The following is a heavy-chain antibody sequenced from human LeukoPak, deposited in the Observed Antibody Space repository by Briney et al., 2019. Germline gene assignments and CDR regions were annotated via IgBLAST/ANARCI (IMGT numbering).Heavy chain of an antibody. CDR3: ARDRSGGYSLDY. CDR1: GYSISTGYF. V-gene: IGHV4-38-2*02. D-gene: IGHD2-15*01. J-gene: IGHJ4*02. CDR2: MYHAGST. Sequence: SETLSLTCAVSGYSISTGYFWGGIRQPPGKGLEWIGSMYHAGSTYYNPSLKSRVTISVDTSKNQFSLKLSSVTVADTAVYYCARDRSGGYSLDYWGQGTLVTLSS.